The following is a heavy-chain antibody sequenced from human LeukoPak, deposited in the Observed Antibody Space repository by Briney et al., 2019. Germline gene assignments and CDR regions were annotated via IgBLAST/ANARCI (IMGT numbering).Heavy chain of an antibody. D-gene: IGHD3-22*01. V-gene: IGHV1-2*04. CDR2: INPNSGGT. CDR3: ARGEDYYDSSGYLDFDY. J-gene: IGHJ4*02. CDR1: GYSFTNYG. Sequence: GASVKVSCKASGYSFTNYGVSWVRQAPGQGLEWMGWINPNSGGTNYAQKFQGWVTMTRDTSISTAYMELSRLRSDVTAVYYCARGEDYYDSSGYLDFDYWGQGTLVTVSS.